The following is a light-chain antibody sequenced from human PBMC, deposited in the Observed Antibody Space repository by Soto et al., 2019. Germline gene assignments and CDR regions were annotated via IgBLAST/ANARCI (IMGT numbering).Light chain of an antibody. CDR3: QSYDSSLSVYV. CDR2: SSY. V-gene: IGLV1-40*01. CDR1: SSNIGAGYD. Sequence: QSVLTQPPSVSGAPGQRVTISCTGTSSNIGAGYDVHWFQQFPGTAPKLLIYSSYNRPSGVPDRFSGSKSGTSASLAIPGLQAEDEADFYCQSYDSSLSVYVFGTGTKLTVL. J-gene: IGLJ1*01.